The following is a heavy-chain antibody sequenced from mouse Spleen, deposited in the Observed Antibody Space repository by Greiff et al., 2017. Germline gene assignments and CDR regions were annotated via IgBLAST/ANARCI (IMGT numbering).Heavy chain of an antibody. CDR2: INPSNGRT. CDR3: ASGGGTPFYAMDY. CDR1: GYTFTSYW. V-gene: IGHV1S81*02. Sequence: VQLQQPGAELVKPGASVKLSCKASGYTFTSYWMHWVKQRPGQGLEWIGEINPSNGRTNYNEKFKSKATLTVDKSSSTAYMQLSSLTSEDSAVYYCASGGGTPFYAMDYWGQGTSVTVSS. D-gene: IGHD1-1*01. J-gene: IGHJ4*01.